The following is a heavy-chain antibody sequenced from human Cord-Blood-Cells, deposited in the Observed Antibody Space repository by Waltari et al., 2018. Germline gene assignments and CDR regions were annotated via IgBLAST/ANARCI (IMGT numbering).Heavy chain of an antibody. D-gene: IGHD1-26*01. V-gene: IGHV4-39*01. CDR2: IYYSGST. CDR1: DGSISSSSYY. Sequence: QLQLQESGPGLVKPSETLSLTCTVSDGSISSSSYYWGWIRQPPGKGLEWIGSIYYSGSTYYNPSLKSRVTISVDTSKNQFSLKLSSVTAADTAVYYCARRADDAFDIWGQGTMVTVSS. CDR3: ARRADDAFDI. J-gene: IGHJ3*02.